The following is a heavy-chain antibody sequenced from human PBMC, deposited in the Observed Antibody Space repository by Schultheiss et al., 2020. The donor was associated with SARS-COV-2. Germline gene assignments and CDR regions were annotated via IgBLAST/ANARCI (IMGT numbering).Heavy chain of an antibody. CDR3: ASTDYKGSSYYYGMDV. J-gene: IGHJ6*02. CDR1: GGSISSSSYY. D-gene: IGHD4-11*01. Sequence: SETLSLTCTVSGGSISSSSYYWGWIRQPPGKGLEWIGSIYYSGSTNYNPSLKSRVTISVDKSKNQFSLKLSSVTAADTAVYYCASTDYKGSSYYYGMDVWGQGTTVTVSS. CDR2: IYYSGST. V-gene: IGHV4-39*07.